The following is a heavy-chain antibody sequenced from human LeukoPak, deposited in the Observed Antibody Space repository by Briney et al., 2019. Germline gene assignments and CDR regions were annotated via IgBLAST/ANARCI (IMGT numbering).Heavy chain of an antibody. CDR2: IYYSGST. Sequence: KASETLSLTCTVSGGSVSGGSYYWSWIRQPPGKGLEWIGYIYYSGSTNYNPSLKSRVTISVDTSKNQFSLKLSSVTAADTAVFYCARVASGYDVFDIWGQGTMVTVSS. V-gene: IGHV4-61*01. J-gene: IGHJ3*02. D-gene: IGHD3-3*01. CDR1: GGSVSGGSYY. CDR3: ARVASGYDVFDI.